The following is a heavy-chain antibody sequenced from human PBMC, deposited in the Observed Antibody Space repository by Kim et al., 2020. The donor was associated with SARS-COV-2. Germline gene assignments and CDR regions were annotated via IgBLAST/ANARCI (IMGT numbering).Heavy chain of an antibody. CDR2: IYYSGST. Sequence: SETLSLTCTVSGGSIRSYYWSWIRQPPGKGLEWIGYIYYSGSTNYNPSLKSRVTISVDTSKNQFSLKLSSVTAADTAVDYCARGFDYWCRGTLVTDCS. J-gene: IGHJ4*02. CDR1: GGSIRSYY. V-gene: IGHV4-59*08. CDR3: ARGFDY.